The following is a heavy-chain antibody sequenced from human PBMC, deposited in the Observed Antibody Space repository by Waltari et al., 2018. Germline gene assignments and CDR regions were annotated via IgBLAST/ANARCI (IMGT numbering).Heavy chain of an antibody. D-gene: IGHD2-15*01. V-gene: IGHV4-38-2*01. Sequence: QVQLQESGPGLVKPSETLSLTCAVSGYSISSGYYWGWIRQPPGKGLEWIGSIYHSGSPYDNPSLKSRVTISVDTSKNQFSLKLSSVTAADTAVYYCARHRVAFPFDYWGQGTLVTVSS. CDR1: GYSISSGYY. CDR2: IYHSGSP. CDR3: ARHRVAFPFDY. J-gene: IGHJ4*02.